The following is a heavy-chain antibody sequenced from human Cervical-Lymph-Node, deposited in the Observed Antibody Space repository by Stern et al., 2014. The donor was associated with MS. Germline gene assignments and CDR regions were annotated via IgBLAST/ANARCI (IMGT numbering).Heavy chain of an antibody. V-gene: IGHV4-61*02. J-gene: IGHJ6*02. Sequence: QVQLQESGPGLVKPSQTLSLTCTVSGGSISSGDYYWSWIRQPAGKGLEWIGRIYTSGSTNYNPSLKSRFTISVDTSKTQFSLRLTSATAADTAVYYCARGVGYCRGGSCYYYGMDVWGQGTTVTVSS. CDR2: IYTSGST. CDR3: ARGVGYCRGGSCYYYGMDV. D-gene: IGHD2-15*01. CDR1: GGSISSGDYY.